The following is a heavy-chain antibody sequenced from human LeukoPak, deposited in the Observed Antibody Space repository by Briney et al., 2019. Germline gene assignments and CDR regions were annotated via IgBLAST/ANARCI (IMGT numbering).Heavy chain of an antibody. CDR2: INREGSST. CDR3: ARGVAALGWFDP. J-gene: IGHJ5*02. V-gene: IGHV3-74*01. CDR1: GFTFSSYW. D-gene: IGHD2-15*01. Sequence: PGGSLRLSCVASGFTFSSYWMHWVSQVPGKGLVWVSRINREGSSTSYADSVKGRFTISRDNAKNTLYLQMNSLRVEDMAVYYRARGVAALGWFDPWGQGTLVTVSS.